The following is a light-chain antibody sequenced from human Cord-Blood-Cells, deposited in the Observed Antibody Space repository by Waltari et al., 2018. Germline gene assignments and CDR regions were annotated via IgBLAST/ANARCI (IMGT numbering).Light chain of an antibody. Sequence: DIEMTQSPPSLPVTAGEPASISCRSSQSLLHSNGYNYLDWLLQKPGQSPQLLIYLGSSRASGVPDRFSGSGSGTDFTLKISRLEAEDVGVYYCIQAKQYPLTFDPGTKVEIK. J-gene: IGKJ3*01. CDR3: IQAKQYPLT. CDR1: QSLLHSNGYNY. CDR2: LGS. V-gene: IGKV2-28*01.